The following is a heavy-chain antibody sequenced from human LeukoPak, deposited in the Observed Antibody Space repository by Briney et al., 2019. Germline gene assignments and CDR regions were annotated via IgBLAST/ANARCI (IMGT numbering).Heavy chain of an antibody. D-gene: IGHD3-22*01. CDR2: ISNRGDTI. Sequence: GGSLRLSCAASGFTFSDYYMSWIRQAPGKGLEWVSYISNRGDTIYYADSVKGRFTISRDNAKNSLYLQMNSLRAEDTAMYYCARPTYYYDSSGPREYWGQGTLVTVSS. J-gene: IGHJ4*02. CDR1: GFTFSDYY. CDR3: ARPTYYYDSSGPREY. V-gene: IGHV3-11*01.